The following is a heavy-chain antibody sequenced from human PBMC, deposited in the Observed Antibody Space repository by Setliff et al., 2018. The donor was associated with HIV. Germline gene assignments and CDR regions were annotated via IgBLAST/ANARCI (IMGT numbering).Heavy chain of an antibody. CDR2: INWNGCST. Sequence: GGSLRLSCAVSGFTFEDYGMSCVRQAPGKGLEWVSGINWNGCSTGYVDSVKGRFTISRDNAKNSLYLQMNSLRAEDMALYYCVRDKWLVPDTFDIWGQGTMVTVSS. CDR3: VRDKWLVPDTFDI. J-gene: IGHJ3*02. V-gene: IGHV3-20*04. D-gene: IGHD6-19*01. CDR1: GFTFEDYG.